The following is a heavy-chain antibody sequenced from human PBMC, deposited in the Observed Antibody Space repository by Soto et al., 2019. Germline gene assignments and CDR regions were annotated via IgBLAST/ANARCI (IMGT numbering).Heavy chain of an antibody. CDR1: GYTFTSYG. CDR2: INAYNGNT. J-gene: IGHJ5*02. Sequence: QVQLVQSGAEVKKPGASVKVSCKASGYTFTSYGISWVRQAPGQGLEWMGWINAYNGNTNYAQKLQGRVTMTTDTSTSTAHLEPGSPRSDGTAVLYWSRGLPPFDPWGQGTLVTVSS. V-gene: IGHV1-18*01. CDR3: SRGLPPFDP.